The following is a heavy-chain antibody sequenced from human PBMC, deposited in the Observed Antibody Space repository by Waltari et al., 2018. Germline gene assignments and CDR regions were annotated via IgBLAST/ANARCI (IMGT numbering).Heavy chain of an antibody. CDR1: GGSISSSTYY. V-gene: IGHV4-39*01. Sequence: QMQLQESGPGLVKPSEPLSLTCPVSGGSISSSTYYWGWIRQPPGKGLEWIGNIYYSGSTYYKPSLKSRLTISVDTSKNQFSLNLRSVTAADTAMYYCARLPISLGVGSVFDIWGQGTMVTVSS. CDR2: IYYSGST. J-gene: IGHJ3*02. D-gene: IGHD2-15*01. CDR3: ARLPISLGVGSVFDI.